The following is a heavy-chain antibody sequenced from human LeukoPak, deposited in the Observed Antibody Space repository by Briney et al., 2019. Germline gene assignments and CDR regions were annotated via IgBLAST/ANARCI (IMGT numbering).Heavy chain of an antibody. D-gene: IGHD3-9*01. J-gene: IGHJ6*02. CDR1: GLTFSSHA. CDR2: ISFDGSNK. Sequence: GGSLRLSCAASGLTFSSHAIHWVRQAPGKGLEWVAVISFDGSNKYYADSVKGRLTISREKSKNTVFLQMNSLRAEDTAVYYCARDHDILTGYIQRGAFHSYGMDVWGQGTTVTVSS. CDR3: ARDHDILTGYIQRGAFHSYGMDV. V-gene: IGHV3-30-3*01.